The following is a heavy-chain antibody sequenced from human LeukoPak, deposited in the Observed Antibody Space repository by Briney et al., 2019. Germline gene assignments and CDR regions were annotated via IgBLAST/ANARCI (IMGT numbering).Heavy chain of an antibody. J-gene: IGHJ4*02. CDR3: ARGYYEFWSVIDFDY. CDR2: ISSSSSYI. CDR1: GFTFSSYS. D-gene: IGHD3-3*01. V-gene: IGHV3-21*01. Sequence: GGSLRLSCAASGFTFSSYSMTWVRQAPGKGLEWVSSISSSSSYIYYADSVKGRFTISRDNAKNSLYLQINSLRAEDTAVHYCARGYYEFWSVIDFDYWGQGTLVTVSS.